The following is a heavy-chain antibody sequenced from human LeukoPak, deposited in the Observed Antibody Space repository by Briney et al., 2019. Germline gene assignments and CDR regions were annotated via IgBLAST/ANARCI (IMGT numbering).Heavy chain of an antibody. CDR2: ISYDGSNK. Sequence: PGRSLRLSCAASGFTFSSYAMHWVRQAPGKGLEWVAVISYDGSNKYYADSVKGRFTISRDNSKNTLYLQRNSLRAEDTAVYYCAKATQTLLRFLEWVPPYYYYMDVWGKGTTVTVSS. CDR1: GFTFSSYA. D-gene: IGHD3-3*01. J-gene: IGHJ6*03. V-gene: IGHV3-30-3*01. CDR3: AKATQTLLRFLEWVPPYYYYMDV.